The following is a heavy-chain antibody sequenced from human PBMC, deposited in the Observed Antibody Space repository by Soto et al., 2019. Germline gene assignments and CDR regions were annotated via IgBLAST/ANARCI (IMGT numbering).Heavy chain of an antibody. J-gene: IGHJ6*02. CDR2: IIPIFGTA. V-gene: IGHV1-69*06. Sequence: SVKVSCKASGGTFSSYAISWVRQAPGQGLEWMGGIIPIFGTANYAQKFQGRVTITADKSTSTAYMELSSLRSEDTAVYYCARDQDASDILTGYPMVYYGMDVWGQGTTVTVYS. D-gene: IGHD3-9*01. CDR3: ARDQDASDILTGYPMVYYGMDV. CDR1: GGTFSSYA.